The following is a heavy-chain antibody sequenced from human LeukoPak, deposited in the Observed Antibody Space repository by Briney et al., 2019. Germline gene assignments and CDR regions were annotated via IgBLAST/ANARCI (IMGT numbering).Heavy chain of an antibody. D-gene: IGHD6-13*01. J-gene: IGHJ4*02. CDR3: AKQQLVLGWALDY. V-gene: IGHV3-7*01. CDR1: GFTFSSYW. Sequence: GGSLRLSCAASGFTFSSYWMSWVRQAPGKGLEWVANIKQDGSEKYYVDSVKGRFTISRDNAKNSLYLQMNSLRAEDTAVYYCAKQQLVLGWALDYWGQGTLVTVSS. CDR2: IKQDGSEK.